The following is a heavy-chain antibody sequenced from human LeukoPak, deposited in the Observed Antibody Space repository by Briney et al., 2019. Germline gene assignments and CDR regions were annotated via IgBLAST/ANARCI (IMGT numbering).Heavy chain of an antibody. D-gene: IGHD3-16*01. Sequence: LELVSYISSIGSTIYYAASVKGRFTISRDNAKNSLYLQMNSLRAEDTAVYYCARDMITLSHWGQGTLVTVSS. J-gene: IGHJ4*02. CDR3: ARDMITLSH. CDR2: ISSIGSTI. V-gene: IGHV3-11*01.